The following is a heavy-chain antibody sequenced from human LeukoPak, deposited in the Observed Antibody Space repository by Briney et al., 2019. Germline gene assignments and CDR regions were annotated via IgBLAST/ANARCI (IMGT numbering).Heavy chain of an antibody. J-gene: IGHJ4*02. Sequence: AGGSLRLSCAASRFTFSSYAMSWVRQAPGKGLEWVSAISASGATTYYADSVKGRFTISRDNSKNTLYLQMNSLRTEDTAVYCCAKDLSYDFWSAFDYWGQGTLDTVSS. CDR2: ISASGATT. CDR3: AKDLSYDFWSAFDY. D-gene: IGHD3-3*01. CDR1: RFTFSSYA. V-gene: IGHV3-23*01.